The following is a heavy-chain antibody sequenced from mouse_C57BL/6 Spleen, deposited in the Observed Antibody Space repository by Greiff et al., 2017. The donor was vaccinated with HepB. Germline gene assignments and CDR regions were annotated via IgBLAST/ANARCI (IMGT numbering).Heavy chain of an antibody. CDR1: GSSFTDSY. Sequence: VPLQQSGPELVKPGASVKIPCTASGSSFTDSYMYWVKQSHGKSLEWIGDIYPNNVGTIYTQKFTGKATLTVDKSASTAYMELRRLTSEDTAVYYCARWGDYGSSYAMDEWGQGTSVTVSS. J-gene: IGHJ4*01. V-gene: IGHV1-18*01. D-gene: IGHD1-1*01. CDR2: IYPNNVGT. CDR3: ARWGDYGSSYAMDE.